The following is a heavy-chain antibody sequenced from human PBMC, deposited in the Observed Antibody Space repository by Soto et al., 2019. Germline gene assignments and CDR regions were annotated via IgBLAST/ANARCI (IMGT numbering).Heavy chain of an antibody. CDR2: IYPGDSDT. CDR3: ARQGVYAMSNYYYYGMDV. Sequence: PGESLKISCRGSGYSFTSYWSGWVRQMPGKGLEWMGIIYPGDSDTRYSPSFQGQVTISADKSISTAYLQWSSLKASDTAMYYCARQGVYAMSNYYYYGMDVWGQGTTVTVSS. J-gene: IGHJ6*02. D-gene: IGHD2-8*01. V-gene: IGHV5-51*01. CDR1: GYSFTSYW.